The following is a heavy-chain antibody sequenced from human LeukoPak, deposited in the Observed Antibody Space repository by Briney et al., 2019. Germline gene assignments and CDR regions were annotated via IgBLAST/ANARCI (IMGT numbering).Heavy chain of an antibody. J-gene: IGHJ4*02. V-gene: IGHV3-74*01. CDR1: GFTFSSHW. D-gene: IGHD3-10*01. Sequence: PGGSLRLSCAASGFTFSSHWMHWVRQAPGKGLVWVSRIKPDGSTYYADSVKGRFTVSRDNAKNTLYLQMNSLTAEDTAVYYCARVGYGSGSYRYWGQGTLVTVSS. CDR3: ARVGYGSGSYRY. CDR2: IKPDGST.